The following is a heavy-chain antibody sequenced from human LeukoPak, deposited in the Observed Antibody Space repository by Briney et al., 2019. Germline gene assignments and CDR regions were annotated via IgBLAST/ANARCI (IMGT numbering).Heavy chain of an antibody. J-gene: IGHJ4*02. V-gene: IGHV3-33*06. D-gene: IGHD3-22*01. CDR2: IWHDGSNK. Sequence: GGSLRLSCAASGFTFSSYGMHWVRQAPGKGLEWVAVIWHDGSNKYYADSVKGRFTIPRDNSKNTLYLQMNSLRAEDTAVYYCAKDWGQTYYYDSSGYYSGPWGQGTLVTVSS. CDR3: AKDWGQTYYYDSSGYYSGP. CDR1: GFTFSSYG.